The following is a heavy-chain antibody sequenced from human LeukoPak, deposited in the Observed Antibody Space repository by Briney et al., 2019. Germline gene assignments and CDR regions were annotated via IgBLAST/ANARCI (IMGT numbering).Heavy chain of an antibody. CDR3: AELGITMIGGV. CDR2: INWNAGST. V-gene: IGHV3-20*04. Sequence: PGGSLRLSCAASGFIFDDYGMSWVRQAPGKGLEWVSGINWNAGSTGYADSVKGRFTISRDNAKNSLSLQMNSLRAEDTAVYYCAELGITMIGGVWGKGTTVTISS. D-gene: IGHD3-10*02. CDR1: GFIFDDYG. J-gene: IGHJ6*04.